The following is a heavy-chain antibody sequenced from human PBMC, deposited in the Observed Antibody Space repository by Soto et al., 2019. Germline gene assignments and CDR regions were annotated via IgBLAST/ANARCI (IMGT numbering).Heavy chain of an antibody. D-gene: IGHD6-19*01. J-gene: IGHJ3*02. V-gene: IGHV3-23*01. CDR1: GFTFSSYA. CDR2: ISGSGGST. CDR3: AKVVLMGSGWLDAFDI. Sequence: EVQLLESGGGLVQPGGSLRLSCAASGFTFSSYAMSWVRQAPGKGLEWVSAISGSGGSTYYADSVKGRFTISRDNSKNTRYLQMNSRRAEDTAVYYCAKVVLMGSGWLDAFDIWGQGTMVTVSS.